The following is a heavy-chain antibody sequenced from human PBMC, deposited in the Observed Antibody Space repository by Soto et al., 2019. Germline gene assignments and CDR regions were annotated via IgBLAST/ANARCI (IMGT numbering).Heavy chain of an antibody. D-gene: IGHD2-2*01. V-gene: IGHV3-23*01. CDR3: AKFIVVVPAAMPMFFDY. J-gene: IGHJ4*02. Sequence: GGSLRLSCAASGFTFSSYAMSWVRQAPGKGLEWVSAISGSGGSTYYADSVKGRFTISRDNSKNTLYLQMNSLRAEDTAVYYCAKFIVVVPAAMPMFFDYWGQGTLVTVSS. CDR1: GFTFSSYA. CDR2: ISGSGGST.